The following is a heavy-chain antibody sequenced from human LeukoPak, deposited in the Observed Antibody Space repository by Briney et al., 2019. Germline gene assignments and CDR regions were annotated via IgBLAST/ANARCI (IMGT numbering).Heavy chain of an antibody. Sequence: SETLSLTCAVYGGSFSGYYWSWIRQPPGKGLEWIGEINHSGSTNYNPSLKSRVTISVDTSKNQFSLKLSSVTAADTAVYYCARAGYVWGSYRYTVHGYYFDYWGQGTLVTVS. D-gene: IGHD3-16*02. CDR1: GGSFSGYY. CDR3: ARAGYVWGSYRYTVHGYYFDY. J-gene: IGHJ4*02. CDR2: INHSGST. V-gene: IGHV4-34*01.